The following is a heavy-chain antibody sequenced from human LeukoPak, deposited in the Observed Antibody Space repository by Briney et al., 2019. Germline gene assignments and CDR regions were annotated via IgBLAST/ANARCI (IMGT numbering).Heavy chain of an antibody. D-gene: IGHD5-24*01. CDR2: ISTTGST. CDR1: SGSISTQY. J-gene: IGHJ5*02. V-gene: IGHV4-4*07. CDR3: AREVEMARQFVS. Sequence: PSETLSLTCSVSSGSISTQYWSLIRQPAGKGLEWIGRISTTGSTNYNPSLNSRVTMSLDTSKNQLSLKLSSVTAADTAVYYCAREVEMARQFVSWGQGTLVTVSS.